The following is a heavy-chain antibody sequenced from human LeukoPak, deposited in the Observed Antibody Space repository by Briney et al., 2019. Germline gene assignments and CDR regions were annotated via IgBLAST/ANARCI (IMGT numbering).Heavy chain of an antibody. J-gene: IGHJ4*02. CDR2: ISGSGGST. D-gene: IGHD1-26*01. CDR1: GFTFSSYA. CDR3: ARGDSGSYYFDY. V-gene: IGHV3-23*01. Sequence: SGGSLRLSCAASGFTFSSYAMSWVRQAPGKGLEWVSAISGSGGSTYYADSVKGRFTISRDNSKNTLYLQMNSLRAEDTAVYYCARGDSGSYYFDYWGQGTLVTVSS.